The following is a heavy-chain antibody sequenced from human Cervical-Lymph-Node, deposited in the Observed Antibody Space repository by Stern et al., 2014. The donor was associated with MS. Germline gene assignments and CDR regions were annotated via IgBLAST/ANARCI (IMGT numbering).Heavy chain of an antibody. J-gene: IGHJ4*02. CDR2: IRAYNGDT. V-gene: IGHV1-18*04. Sequence: QVQLVQSGAEVKKPGASMTVSCKASGYTLSSYGITWVRQAPGQGLEWMGWIRAYNGDTKYAQKFQGRVTMTTDTSTATAYMELRSLRSDDTAVYYCAIVSYLGWGSYWDYWGQGTLVTVSS. D-gene: IGHD3-10*01. CDR1: GYTLSSYG. CDR3: AIVSYLGWGSYWDY.